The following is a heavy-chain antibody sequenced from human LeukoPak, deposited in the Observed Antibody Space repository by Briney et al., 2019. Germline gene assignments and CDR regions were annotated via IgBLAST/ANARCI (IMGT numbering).Heavy chain of an antibody. J-gene: IGHJ4*02. Sequence: GGSLRLSCAASGFTFSDYWMHWVRPAPGKGLVWVSRVSSDGTSTSYADSVKGRFTISRDNDKNTLFLQMNSLRAEDTAVYYCARGDFDCWGQGTLVTVSS. CDR1: GFTFSDYW. CDR3: ARGDFDC. V-gene: IGHV3-74*01. CDR2: VSSDGTST.